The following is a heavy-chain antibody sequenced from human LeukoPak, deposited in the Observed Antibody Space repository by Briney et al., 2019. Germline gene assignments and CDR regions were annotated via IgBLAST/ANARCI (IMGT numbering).Heavy chain of an antibody. CDR1: GGSISSYY. CDR2: IYYSGST. Sequence: SETQSLTCTVSGGSISSYYWSWIRQPPGKGLEWIGYIYYSGSTYYNPSLKSRVTISVDTSKNQFSLKLSSVTAADAAVYYCASDDCSSTSCYGRGDYWGQGTLVTVSS. J-gene: IGHJ4*02. V-gene: IGHV4-59*08. CDR3: ASDDCSSTSCYGRGDY. D-gene: IGHD2-2*01.